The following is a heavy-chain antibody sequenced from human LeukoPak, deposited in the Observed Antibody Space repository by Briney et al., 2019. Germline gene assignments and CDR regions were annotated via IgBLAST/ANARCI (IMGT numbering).Heavy chain of an antibody. V-gene: IGHV4-34*01. CDR2: INHSGST. CDR3: ARVGGDVVVPAAICFDY. D-gene: IGHD2-2*01. J-gene: IGHJ4*02. CDR1: GGSFSGYY. Sequence: SETLSLTRAVYGGSFSGYYWSWIRQPPGKGLEWIGEINHSGSTYYNPSLKSRVTISVDTSKNQFSLKLSSVTAADTAVYYCARVGGDVVVPAAICFDYWGQGTLVTVSS.